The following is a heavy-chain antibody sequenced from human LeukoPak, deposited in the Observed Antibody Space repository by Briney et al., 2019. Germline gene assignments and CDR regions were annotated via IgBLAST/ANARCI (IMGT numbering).Heavy chain of an antibody. D-gene: IGHD3-16*02. CDR2: ITTGRGET. CDR1: GYTFTDYA. V-gene: IGHV1-3*03. J-gene: IGHJ4*02. CDR3: ARGVYDYVWGSYRTYYFDY. Sequence: ASVKVSCKASGYTFTDYALHWVRQAPGQSLEWMGWITTGRGETRYSQEFQRRITFTRDTSASTVYMELSSLRSEDTAVYYCARGVYDYVWGSYRTYYFDYWGQGTLVTVSS.